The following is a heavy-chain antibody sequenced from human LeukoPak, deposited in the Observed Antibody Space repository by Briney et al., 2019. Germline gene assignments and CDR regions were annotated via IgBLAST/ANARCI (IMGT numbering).Heavy chain of an antibody. Sequence: SETLSLTCSVSDDSITMYYWTWIRQPPGKGLEWIGYVDHTGSTNFNPSLNGRVSMSRDTTNNLFSLRLRSVTAADTAVYFCARGRVSSSTWYSTYYYYFYMDVWGKGTTVTVSS. V-gene: IGHV4-59*01. J-gene: IGHJ6*03. CDR1: DDSITMYY. D-gene: IGHD1-1*01. CDR2: VDHTGST. CDR3: ARGRVSSSTWYSTYYYYFYMDV.